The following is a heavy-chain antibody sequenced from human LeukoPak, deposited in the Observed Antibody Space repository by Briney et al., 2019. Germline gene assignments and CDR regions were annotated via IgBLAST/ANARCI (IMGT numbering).Heavy chain of an antibody. V-gene: IGHV4-34*01. CDR2: INHGGST. CDR1: GGSFSGYY. CDR3: ARDNDMGFEY. J-gene: IGHJ4*02. D-gene: IGHD3-9*01. Sequence: KPSETLSLTCAVYGGSFSGYYWGWIRQPPGKGLEWIGEINHGGSTNYNPSLKSRITMSVDTSKNQFSLKLSSVTAADTAVYYCARDNDMGFEYWGQGTLVTVSS.